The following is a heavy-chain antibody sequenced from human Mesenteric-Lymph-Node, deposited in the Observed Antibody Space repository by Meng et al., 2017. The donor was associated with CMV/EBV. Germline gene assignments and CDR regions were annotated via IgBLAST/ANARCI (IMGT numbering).Heavy chain of an antibody. CDR1: GGSISGNY. J-gene: IGHJ4*02. V-gene: IGHV4-59*12. CDR2: VYYTGST. D-gene: IGHD3-22*01. CDR3: ARDSFYDSSGYYNPSDY. Sequence: SETLSLTCTVSGGSISGNYWSWIRQPPGKGLEWIGFVYYTGSTDYNPSLKSRVTISVDTSKNQFSLKLNSVTAADTAVYYCARDSFYDSSGYYNPSDYWGQGTLVTVSS.